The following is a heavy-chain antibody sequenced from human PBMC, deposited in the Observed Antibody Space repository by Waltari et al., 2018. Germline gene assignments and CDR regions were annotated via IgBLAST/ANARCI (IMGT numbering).Heavy chain of an antibody. Sequence: QLQLQESGSGLVKPSQTLSLTCAVSGGSISSGGYSWSWIRQPPGKGLEWIGYIYHSGSTYYNPSLKSRVTISVDRSKNQFSLKLSSVTAADTAVYYCARAAVPAARAAWYFDLWGRGTLVTVSS. V-gene: IGHV4-30-2*01. D-gene: IGHD2-2*01. J-gene: IGHJ2*01. CDR3: ARAAVPAARAAWYFDL. CDR1: GGSISSGGYS. CDR2: IYHSGST.